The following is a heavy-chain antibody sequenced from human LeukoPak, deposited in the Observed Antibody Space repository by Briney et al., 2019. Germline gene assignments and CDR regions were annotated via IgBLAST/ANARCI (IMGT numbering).Heavy chain of an antibody. J-gene: IGHJ3*02. V-gene: IGHV3-11*01. Sequence: GGSLRLSCAASGFTFSDYYMSWFRQAPGQGLEWVSYISRGGSTTYYADSVKGRFTISRDNTKNSLYMQMNSLKAEDTAVYYCAVAVTGSNEAFDIWGQGTMVTVSS. CDR2: ISRGGSTT. CDR3: AVAVTGSNEAFDI. D-gene: IGHD6-19*01. CDR1: GFTFSDYY.